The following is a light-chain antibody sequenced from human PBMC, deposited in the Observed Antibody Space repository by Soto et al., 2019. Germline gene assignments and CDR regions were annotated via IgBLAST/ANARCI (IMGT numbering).Light chain of an antibody. CDR2: KGT. J-gene: IGLJ1*01. Sequence: HSVLAHPVYGSGSIGQSIRMSNTRASSEVVADKSVSWYQHHPHRAPQVILYKGTQRPSGVSNRFSGSTSGNAASLTISALQADDEADYFCSSSAPETTYVFGTGTKVTVL. V-gene: IGLV2-23*01. CDR1: SSEVVADKS. CDR3: SSSAPETTYV.